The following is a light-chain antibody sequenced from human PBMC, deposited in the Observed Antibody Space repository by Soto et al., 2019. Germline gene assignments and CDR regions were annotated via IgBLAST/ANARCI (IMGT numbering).Light chain of an antibody. CDR1: HNDIGTYDY. V-gene: IGLV2-14*03. CDR3: SSFTSDRIYV. CDR2: GVT. Sequence: QSVLTQPTSVSGSPGQSITISCTGNHNDIGTYDYVSWYQQHPGRAPRLLIYGVTTRPSGISDRFSASKSGLTASLTISGLQPEDEADYYCSSFTSDRIYVFGHGTKVTVL. J-gene: IGLJ1*01.